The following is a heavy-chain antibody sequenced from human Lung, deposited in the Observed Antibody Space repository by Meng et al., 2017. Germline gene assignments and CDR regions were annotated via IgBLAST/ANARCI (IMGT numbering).Heavy chain of an antibody. CDR1: GGSFSDYY. CDR2: INHSGST. Sequence: QVQLRSGGAGLWKPSETLSLTCVVWGGSFSDYYWSWIRQPPGKGLEWIGEINHSGSTNYNPSLESRATISVDTSQNNLSLKLSSVTAADSAVYYCARGPTTMAHDFDYWGQGTLVTVSS. CDR3: ARGPTTMAHDFDY. V-gene: IGHV4-34*01. J-gene: IGHJ4*02. D-gene: IGHD4-11*01.